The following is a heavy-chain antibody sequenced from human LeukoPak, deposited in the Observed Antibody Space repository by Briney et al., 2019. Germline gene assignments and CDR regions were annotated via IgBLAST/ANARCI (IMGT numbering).Heavy chain of an antibody. J-gene: IGHJ6*02. CDR1: GFTFGDYS. D-gene: IGHD3-9*01. CDR3: SRSFEALRYFDWLSDI. Sequence: GGSLRLPCTTSGFTFGDYSMTWVRQAPGKGLEWVGFIRSKAYGGTTDYSASVKGRFTISRDDSKSIAYLQMNSLKTEDTAVYYCSRSFEALRYFDWLSDIWGQGTTVTVSS. V-gene: IGHV3-49*04. CDR2: IRSKAYGGTT.